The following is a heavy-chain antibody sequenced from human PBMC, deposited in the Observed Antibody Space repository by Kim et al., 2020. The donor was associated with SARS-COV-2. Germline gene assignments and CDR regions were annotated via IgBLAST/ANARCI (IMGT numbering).Heavy chain of an antibody. V-gene: IGHV4-59*13. CDR2: IYYSGST. CDR3: ACDPTHTYDILTGYYGSGIDV. D-gene: IGHD3-9*01. Sequence: SETLSLTCTVSGGSISSYYWSWIRQPPGKGLEWIGYIYYSGSTNYNPSLKSRVTLSVDTSKNQFSLKLCSVTAADTAVYYCACDPTHTYDILTGYYGSGIDVWGPGTTVSVS. CDR1: GGSISSYY. J-gene: IGHJ6*02.